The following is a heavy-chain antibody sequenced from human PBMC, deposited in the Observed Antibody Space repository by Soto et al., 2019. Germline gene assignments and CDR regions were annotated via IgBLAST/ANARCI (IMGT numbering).Heavy chain of an antibody. J-gene: IGHJ4*02. CDR2: ISAYNGNT. CDR1: GYTFTSYG. Sequence: GASVKVSCKASGYTFTSYGISWVRQAPGQGLEWMGWISAYNGNTNYAQKFQGRVTMTRNTSISTAYMELSSLRSGDTAVYYCARYCSGGSCYGGADYWGQGTLVTVSS. CDR3: ARYCSGGSCYGGADY. D-gene: IGHD2-15*01. V-gene: IGHV1-18*01.